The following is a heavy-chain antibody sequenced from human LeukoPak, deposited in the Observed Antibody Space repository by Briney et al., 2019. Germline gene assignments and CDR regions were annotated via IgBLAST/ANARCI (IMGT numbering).Heavy chain of an antibody. Sequence: GGSLRLSCAASGFTFSSYSMNWVRQAPGKGLEWVAVISYDGSNKYYADSVKGRFTISRDNSKNTLYLQMNSLRAEDTAVYYCAKSFGIAAAGTEGFDYWGQGTLVTVSS. J-gene: IGHJ4*02. CDR1: GFTFSSYS. D-gene: IGHD6-13*01. CDR2: ISYDGSNK. CDR3: AKSFGIAAAGTEGFDY. V-gene: IGHV3-30*18.